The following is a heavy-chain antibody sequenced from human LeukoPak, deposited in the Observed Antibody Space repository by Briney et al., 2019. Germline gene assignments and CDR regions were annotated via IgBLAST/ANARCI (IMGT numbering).Heavy chain of an antibody. CDR1: GFTFSVYS. CDR2: ITSNSATI. D-gene: IGHD3-16*01. V-gene: IGHV3-48*02. CDR3: ARSVGGHFDY. J-gene: IGHJ4*02. Sequence: PGGSLRLSCAASGFTFSVYSMNWVRQPPGMGLEWVSYITSNSATIQYADSVKGRFTISRDNAKNSLSLHMNSLRDEDTAVYYCARSVGGHFDYWGQGMLVTVSS.